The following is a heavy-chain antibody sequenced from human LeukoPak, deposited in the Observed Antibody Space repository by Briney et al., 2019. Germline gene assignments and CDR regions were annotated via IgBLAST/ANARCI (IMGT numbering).Heavy chain of an antibody. CDR2: ISAYNGNT. V-gene: IGHV1-18*01. CDR1: GYTFTSYG. J-gene: IGHJ6*03. D-gene: IGHD4-17*01. CDR3: ARPQPDYGDYPPFLYMDV. Sequence: ASVKVSCKASGYTFTSYGISWARQAPGQGLEWMGWISAYNGNTNYAQKLQGRVTMTTDTSTSTAYMELRSLRSDDTAVYYCARPQPDYGDYPPFLYMDVWGKGTTVTVSS.